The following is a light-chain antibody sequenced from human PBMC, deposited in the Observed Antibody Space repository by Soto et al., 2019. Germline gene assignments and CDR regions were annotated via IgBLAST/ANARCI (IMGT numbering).Light chain of an antibody. CDR2: DVS. CDR1: NSDIGGNNF. Sequence: QSVLTQPASVSGSPGQSITISCTGTNSDIGGNNFVSWYQQHLGKAPKLMIYDVSNRPSGVSNRFSGSKSGNTASLTISGLQAEDEADYYCSSYASITTLVLFGGGTKLTVL. J-gene: IGLJ2*01. CDR3: SSYASITTLVL. V-gene: IGLV2-14*03.